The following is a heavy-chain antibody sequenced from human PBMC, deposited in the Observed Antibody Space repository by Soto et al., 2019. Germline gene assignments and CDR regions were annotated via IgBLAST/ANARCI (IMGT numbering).Heavy chain of an antibody. D-gene: IGHD3-9*01. Sequence: EASVKVSCKASGYIFTGYHIHWVRQAPGRGLEWMGWINPNSGDTEYAQNFQGRVTMTRDTSFNLVYMEMSGLMSGDTAVYYCARDARGTRGFDEMDIWGQGTTVTVSS. CDR1: GYIFTGYH. CDR3: ARDARGTRGFDEMDI. J-gene: IGHJ6*02. V-gene: IGHV1-2*02. CDR2: INPNSGDT.